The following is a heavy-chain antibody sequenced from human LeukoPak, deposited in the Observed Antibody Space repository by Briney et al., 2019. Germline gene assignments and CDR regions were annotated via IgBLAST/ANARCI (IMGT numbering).Heavy chain of an antibody. V-gene: IGHV3-7*01. CDR3: ARAAVAGIRYYYYYYYMDV. J-gene: IGHJ6*03. D-gene: IGHD6-19*01. Sequence: PGGSLRLSCAASGFTFSSYWMSWVRQAPGKGLEWVANIKQEGSEKYYVDSVKGRFTISRDNAKNSLYLQMNSLRAEDTAVYYCARAAVAGIRYYYYYYYMDVWGKGTTVTVSS. CDR2: IKQEGSEK. CDR1: GFTFSSYW.